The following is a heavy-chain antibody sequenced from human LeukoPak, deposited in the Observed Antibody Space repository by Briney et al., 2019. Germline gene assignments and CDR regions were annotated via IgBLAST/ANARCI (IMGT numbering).Heavy chain of an antibody. CDR2: IIPILGIA. D-gene: IGHD6-13*01. CDR1: GGTFSSYA. CDR3: ARERHSSSWYAAVTDY. J-gene: IGHJ4*02. V-gene: IGHV1-69*04. Sequence: ASVKVSCKASGGTFSSYAISWVRQAPGQGLEWMGRIIPILGIANYAQKFQGRVTITADKSTSTAYMELSSLRSEDTAVYYCARERHSSSWYAAVTDYWGQGTLVTVSS.